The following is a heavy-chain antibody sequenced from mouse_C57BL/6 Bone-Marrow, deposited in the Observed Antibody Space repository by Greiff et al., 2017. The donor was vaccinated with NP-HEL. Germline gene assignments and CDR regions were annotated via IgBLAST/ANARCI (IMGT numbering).Heavy chain of an antibody. CDR3: ARPYYFDY. CDR1: GYTFTSYW. V-gene: IGHV1-50*01. J-gene: IGHJ2*01. CDR2: IDPSDSYT. Sequence: VQLQQSGAELVKPGASVKLSCKASGYTFTSYWMQWVKQRPGQGLEWIGEIDPSDSYTNYNQKFKGKATLTVDTSSSTAYMQLSSLTSEDSAVYYCARPYYFDYWGQGTTLTVSS.